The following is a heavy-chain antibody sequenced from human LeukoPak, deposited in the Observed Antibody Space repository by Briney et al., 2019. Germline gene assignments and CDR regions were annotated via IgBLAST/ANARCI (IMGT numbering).Heavy chain of an antibody. D-gene: IGHD3-3*01. CDR2: ISYDGSNK. Sequence: QPGGSLRLSCAASGFTFSSYAMHWVRQAPGKGLEWVALISYDGSNKYYADSVKGRFTISRDNSKNTLYLQMNSLRAEDTAVYYCTTGPFNIRLDGTFDYWGQGTLVTVSS. V-gene: IGHV3-30*03. CDR1: GFTFSSYA. CDR3: TTGPFNIRLDGTFDY. J-gene: IGHJ4*02.